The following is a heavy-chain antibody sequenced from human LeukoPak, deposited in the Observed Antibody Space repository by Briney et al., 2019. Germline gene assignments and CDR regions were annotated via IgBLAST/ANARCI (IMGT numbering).Heavy chain of an antibody. CDR1: GFTISSYA. V-gene: IGHV3-23*01. J-gene: IGHJ4*01. Sequence: GGSLRLSCAASGFTISSYAMSWVRQAPGKWLEWVSAISGSGGSTYYADSVKGRFTISRYNSKNTMYLQRNSLATEDSAAHYGAKEIADGHDAFDYWGQGTLVTVSS. CDR3: AKEIADGHDAFDY. D-gene: IGHD3-3*01. CDR2: ISGSGGST.